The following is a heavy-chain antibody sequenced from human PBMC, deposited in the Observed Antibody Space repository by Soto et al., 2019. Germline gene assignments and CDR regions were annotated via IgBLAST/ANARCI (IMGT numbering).Heavy chain of an antibody. Sequence: PGGSLRLSCAASGFTFSSYGMHWVRQAPGKGLEWVAVIWYDGSNKYYADSVKGRFTISRDNSKNTLYLQMNSLRAEDTAVYYCASGYSSSSDFDYWGQGTLVTVSS. CDR2: IWYDGSNK. D-gene: IGHD6-6*01. J-gene: IGHJ4*02. CDR3: ASGYSSSSDFDY. V-gene: IGHV3-33*01. CDR1: GFTFSSYG.